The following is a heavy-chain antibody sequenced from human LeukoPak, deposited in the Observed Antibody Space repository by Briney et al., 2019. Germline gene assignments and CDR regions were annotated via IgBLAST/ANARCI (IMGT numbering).Heavy chain of an antibody. CDR1: GFTFSSYG. Sequence: GGSLRLSCGASGFTFSSYGMSWVRQAPGKGLEWISGISGSGGTTYYADSVKGRFTISRANARDTLYLQMNSLRVEDTALYFCAKDRSTLIPRGNFDSWGQGILVTVSS. D-gene: IGHD2/OR15-2a*01. V-gene: IGHV3-23*01. J-gene: IGHJ4*02. CDR2: ISGSGGTT. CDR3: AKDRSTLIPRGNFDS.